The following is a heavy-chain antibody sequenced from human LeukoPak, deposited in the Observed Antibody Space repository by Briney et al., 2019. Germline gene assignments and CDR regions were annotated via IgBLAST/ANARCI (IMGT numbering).Heavy chain of an antibody. CDR3: ARGQYCSSTSCYDAFDI. D-gene: IGHD2-2*01. CDR1: GFTFSSYS. Sequence: GGSLRLSCAASGFTFSSYSMNWVRQAPGKGLEWVSYISSSSSIIYYADPVKGRFTISRDNAKNSLYLQMNSLRAEDTAVYYCARGQYCSSTSCYDAFDIWGQGTMVTVSS. J-gene: IGHJ3*02. CDR2: ISSSSSII. V-gene: IGHV3-48*01.